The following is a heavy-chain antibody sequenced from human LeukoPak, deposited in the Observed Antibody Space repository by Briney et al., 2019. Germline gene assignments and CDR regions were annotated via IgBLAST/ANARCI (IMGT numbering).Heavy chain of an antibody. CDR2: ISGSGGST. CDR1: GFTFSSYA. J-gene: IGHJ6*03. V-gene: IGHV3-23*01. CDR3: AKANYYDSRGTYMDV. Sequence: QSGGSLRLSCAASGFTFSSYAVSWVRRAPGKGLEWVSAISGSGGSTYYADSVKGRFTISRDNSKNTLYLQMNSLRAEDTAVYYCAKANYYDSRGTYMDVWSKGTTVTVSS. D-gene: IGHD3-22*01.